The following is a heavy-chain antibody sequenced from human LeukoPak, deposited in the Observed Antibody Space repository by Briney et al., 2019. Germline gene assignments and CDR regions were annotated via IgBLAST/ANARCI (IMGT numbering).Heavy chain of an antibody. CDR1: GYTFTSYY. Sequence: GASVKVSCKASGYTFTSYYMHWVRQAPGQGLEWMGIINPSGGGTSYAQKFQGRVTMTRDTSTSTVYMELSSLRSEDTAVYYCARDFPGYCSGGSCYSAFDYWGQGTLVTVSS. CDR3: ARDFPGYCSGGSCYSAFDY. J-gene: IGHJ4*02. V-gene: IGHV1-46*01. D-gene: IGHD2-15*01. CDR2: INPSGGGT.